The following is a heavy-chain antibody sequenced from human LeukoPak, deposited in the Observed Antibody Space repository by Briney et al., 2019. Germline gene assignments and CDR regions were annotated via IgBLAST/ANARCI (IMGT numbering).Heavy chain of an antibody. J-gene: IGHJ4*02. V-gene: IGHV3-74*01. D-gene: IGHD1-26*01. CDR3: VRDLGGRSGH. Sequence: GGSLRLSCAASGFTFSSNWMHWVRQAPGKRLVWVSRINEDGSTTNYADSVKGRFTISRDNAKNTLYLQMNSLRAEDTAVYYCVRDLGGRSGHWGQGTLVTVSS. CDR1: GFTFSSNW. CDR2: INEDGSTT.